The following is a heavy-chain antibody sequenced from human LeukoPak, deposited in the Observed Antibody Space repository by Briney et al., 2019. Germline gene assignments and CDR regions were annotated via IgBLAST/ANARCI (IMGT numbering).Heavy chain of an antibody. CDR1: GFTFSSYA. V-gene: IGHV4-34*01. CDR2: INHSGST. CDR3: ARRSSREFDY. J-gene: IGHJ4*02. Sequence: TGGSLRLSCAASGFTFSSYAMSWIRQPPGKGLEWIGEINHSGSTNYNPSLKSRVTISVDTSKNQFSLKLSSVTAADTAVYYCARRSSREFDYWGQGTLVTVSS.